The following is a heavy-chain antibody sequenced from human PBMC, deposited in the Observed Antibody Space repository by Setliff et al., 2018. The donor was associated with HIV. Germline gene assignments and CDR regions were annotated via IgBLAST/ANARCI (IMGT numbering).Heavy chain of an antibody. Sequence: GGSLRLSCAASGFTFSDYAMTWVRQPPGKGLEWVSAISDSGDATENADSVKGRFTISRDNSKKMLYLQMNSLRSDDTAVYYCARDEYIVVVPAPLPIDFWGQGTLVTVSS. CDR1: GFTFSDYA. CDR3: ARDEYIVVVPAPLPIDF. D-gene: IGHD2-2*01. CDR2: ISDSGDAT. V-gene: IGHV3-23*01. J-gene: IGHJ4*02.